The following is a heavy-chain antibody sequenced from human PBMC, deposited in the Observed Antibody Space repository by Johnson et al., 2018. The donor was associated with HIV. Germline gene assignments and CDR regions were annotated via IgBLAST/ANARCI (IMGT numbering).Heavy chain of an antibody. CDR2: ISSSGSTI. V-gene: IGHV3-11*01. CDR1: GFTFSDYY. Sequence: QVQLVESGGGLVKPGGSLRLSCAASGFTFSDYYMTWIRQAPGKGLEWVSYISSSGSTIYYAASVGGRFTISRDNAKNSLYLQMNSLKTEDTAVYYCTTEFTMVQGLIWGQGTMVTVSS. J-gene: IGHJ3*02. D-gene: IGHD3-10*01. CDR3: TTEFTMVQGLI.